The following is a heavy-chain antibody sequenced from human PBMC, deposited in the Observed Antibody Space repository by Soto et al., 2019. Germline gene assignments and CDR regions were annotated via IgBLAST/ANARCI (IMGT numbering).Heavy chain of an antibody. V-gene: IGHV3-23*01. J-gene: IGHJ4*02. D-gene: IGHD2-2*01. CDR1: GFTFSNYA. CDR3: AKGSASSRPYYFDY. CDR2: ITGSGGDT. Sequence: GGSLRLSCAASGFTFSNYAMSWVRQSPGKGLEWVSAITGSGGDTYHADSVKGRFTISRDNTKNTLYLQMNSLKAEDTAVFYCAKGSASSRPYYFDYWGQGALVTVSS.